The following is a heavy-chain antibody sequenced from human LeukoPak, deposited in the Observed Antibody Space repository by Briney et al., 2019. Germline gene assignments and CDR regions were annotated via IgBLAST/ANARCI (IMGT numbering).Heavy chain of an antibody. CDR1: GVSISSYY. CDR2: IYYSGST. V-gene: IGHV4-59*01. CDR3: VRDGWTAYDVFDI. J-gene: IGHJ3*02. D-gene: IGHD5-18*01. Sequence: PSETLSLTCTVSGVSISSYYWSWIRQPPGKGLEWIGYIYYSGSTNYNPSLKSRVTISVDTSKNQFSLKLNSVTAADTAVYYCVRDGWTAYDVFDIWGQGTMVTASS.